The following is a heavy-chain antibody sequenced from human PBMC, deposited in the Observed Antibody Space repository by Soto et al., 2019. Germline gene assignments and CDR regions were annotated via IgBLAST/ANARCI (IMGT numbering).Heavy chain of an antibody. D-gene: IGHD3-10*01. CDR1: GGSISSGGYY. J-gene: IGHJ5*02. CDR3: ARVDGSWSYSWWFDP. Sequence: QVQLQESGPGLVKPSQTLSLTCTVSGGSISSGGYYWSWIRQHPGKGLEWIGYIYYSGSTYYNPSLKRRVTVSVDTSKTQCSRKLSSVTAADTAVYYCARVDGSWSYSWWFDPWGQGTLVTVSS. CDR2: IYYSGST. V-gene: IGHV4-31*03.